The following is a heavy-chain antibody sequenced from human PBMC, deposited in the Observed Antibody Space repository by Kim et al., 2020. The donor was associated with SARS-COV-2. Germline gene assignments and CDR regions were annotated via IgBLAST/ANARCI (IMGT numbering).Heavy chain of an antibody. V-gene: IGHV4-34*01. CDR3: ARGHPCSGGSCYLDY. D-gene: IGHD2-15*01. Sequence: PSLKSRVTISVDTSKNQFSLKLSSVTAADTAVYYCARGHPCSGGSCYLDYWGQGTLVTVSS. J-gene: IGHJ4*02.